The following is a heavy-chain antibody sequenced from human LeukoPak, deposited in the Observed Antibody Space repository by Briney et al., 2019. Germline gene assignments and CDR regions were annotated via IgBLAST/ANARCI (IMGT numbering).Heavy chain of an antibody. CDR1: GFTFSSYA. Sequence: GGSLRLSCAASGFTFSSYAMSWVRQAPGKGLEWVSAISGSGGSTYYADSVKGRLTISRDNSKNTLYLQMNSLRAEDTAVYYCAKGLCARGGSCYSHYFDYWGQGTPVTVSS. CDR2: ISGSGGST. V-gene: IGHV3-23*01. CDR3: AKGLCARGGSCYSHYFDY. D-gene: IGHD2-15*01. J-gene: IGHJ4*02.